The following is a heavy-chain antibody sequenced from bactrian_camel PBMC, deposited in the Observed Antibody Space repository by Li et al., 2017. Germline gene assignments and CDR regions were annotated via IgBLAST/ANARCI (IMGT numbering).Heavy chain of an antibody. D-gene: IGHD3*01. CDR1: GPTNILSSYA. J-gene: IGHJ4*01. V-gene: IGHV3S31*01. Sequence: DVQLVESGRGSVQAGGSLRLTCTPSGPTNILSSYAMSWVRQGPGKGLEWVGGIDRNSVSSDYAASVTGRFTISRDNSKNTLYLQMNNLEPEDTAIYYCALDWAQGSACWYGGPPRWHYQGQGTQVTVSGTQVTVSS. CDR2: IDRNSVSS.